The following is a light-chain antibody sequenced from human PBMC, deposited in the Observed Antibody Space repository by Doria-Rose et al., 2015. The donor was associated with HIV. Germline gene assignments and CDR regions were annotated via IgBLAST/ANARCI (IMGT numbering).Light chain of an antibody. CDR1: QSLLYTSKNY. CDR2: WSS. V-gene: IGKV4-1*01. Sequence: EIVMTQSSESLGMSLGERATLNCKSNQSLLYTSKNYLAWYQPKPGQPPKLLIYWSSTRQSPVTAPFSVSWSGTDFTLTISSLEAEDVAVYYCQQYYDTPSFGPGTTVDIK. J-gene: IGKJ3*01. CDR3: QQYYDTPS.